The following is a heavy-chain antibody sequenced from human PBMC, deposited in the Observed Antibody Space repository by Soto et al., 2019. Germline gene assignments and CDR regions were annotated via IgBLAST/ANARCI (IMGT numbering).Heavy chain of an antibody. Sequence: QVQLQESGPGLVKPSETLSLTCTVSGGSITNYYCSWFRQPPGKGLEWIGYINYDGYSAYNLSLKRRVTLSMDASKPQFSVMLESVTATDTAVYYCARHGFGPLQGLVDVWGPGTTVIVSS. D-gene: IGHD3-10*01. J-gene: IGHJ6*02. CDR1: GGSITNYY. V-gene: IGHV4-59*08. CDR3: ARHGFGPLQGLVDV. CDR2: INYDGYS.